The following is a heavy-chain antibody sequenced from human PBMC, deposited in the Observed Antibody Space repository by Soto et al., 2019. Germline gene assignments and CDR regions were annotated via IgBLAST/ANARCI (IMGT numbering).Heavy chain of an antibody. CDR2: IYSGGST. D-gene: IGHD5-18*01. V-gene: IGHV3-66*01. CDR1: GFTVSTNF. J-gene: IGHJ6*02. CDR3: ARARMQLWPNYYGDGWDV. Sequence: EVQLVESGGGLVQPGGSLRLSCAASGFTVSTNFMTWVRQAPGKGLEWVSVIYSGGSTFYADSVKGRFTITRDNSKNTVYFQMDSLRVEDTAVYYCARARMQLWPNYYGDGWDVWGQGTTVTVSS.